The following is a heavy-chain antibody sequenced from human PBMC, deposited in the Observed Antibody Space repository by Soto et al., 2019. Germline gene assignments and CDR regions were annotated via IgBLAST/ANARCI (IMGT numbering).Heavy chain of an antibody. V-gene: IGHV4-30-2*01. J-gene: IGHJ4*02. CDR3: ARDTVTTGITDY. CDR1: GGSISSGGYS. Sequence: PSETLSLTGAASGGSISSGGYSWSWSRQPPGKGLEWIGYIYHNGSTYYNPSLKSRVTISVDRSKNQFSLKLSSVTAADTAVYYCARDTVTTGITDYWGQGTLVTVSS. D-gene: IGHD4-17*01. CDR2: IYHNGST.